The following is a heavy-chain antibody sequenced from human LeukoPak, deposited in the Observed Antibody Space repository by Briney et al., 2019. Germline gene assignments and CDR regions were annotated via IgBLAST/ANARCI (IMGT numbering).Heavy chain of an antibody. CDR1: GGSIRSGTYY. CDR3: ARDREEPPLIIGVYYYYYYMDV. J-gene: IGHJ6*03. V-gene: IGHV4-31*03. CDR2: IFYTGGT. Sequence: SQTLSLTCTVSGGSIRSGTYYWSWIRQHPGKGLECIGNIFYTGGTYYNPSLKSRVTISVDTSKNQFSLQPPTVTAADTAVYYCARDREEPPLIIGVYYYYYYMDVWGKGTTVTVSS. D-gene: IGHD1-26*01.